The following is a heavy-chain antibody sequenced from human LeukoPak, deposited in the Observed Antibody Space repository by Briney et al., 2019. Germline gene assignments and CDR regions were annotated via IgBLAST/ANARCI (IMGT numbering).Heavy chain of an antibody. CDR1: GFTFSYSA. D-gene: IGHD2-21*01. CDR3: AKDHTLRAGDRDAFDI. V-gene: IGHV3-23*01. J-gene: IGHJ3*02. CDR2: INGNGVIT. Sequence: SGGSLRLSCEASGFTFSYSAMSWVRQAPGKGLEWVSAINGNGVITYYADSVKGRFTISRDNSKNTVYLLMNSLRAEDTAVYYCAKDHTLRAGDRDAFDIWGQGTMVTVSS.